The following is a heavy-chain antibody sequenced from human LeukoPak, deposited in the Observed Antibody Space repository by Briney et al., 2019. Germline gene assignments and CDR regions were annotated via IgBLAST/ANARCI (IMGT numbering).Heavy chain of an antibody. Sequence: PSETLSLTCTVSGGSISSSSYYWGWIRQPPGKGLEWIGSIYYSGSTYHNPSLKSRVTISVDTSKNQFSLKLSSVTAADTAVYYCAPGYSGSYPDAFDIWGQGTMVTVSS. D-gene: IGHD1-26*01. J-gene: IGHJ3*02. CDR3: APGYSGSYPDAFDI. CDR1: GGSISSSSYY. V-gene: IGHV4-39*07. CDR2: IYYSGST.